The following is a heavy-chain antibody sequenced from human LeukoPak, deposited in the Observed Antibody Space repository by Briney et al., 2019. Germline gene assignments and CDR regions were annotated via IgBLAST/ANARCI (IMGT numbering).Heavy chain of an antibody. CDR1: GGSISSGGYY. CDR3: ARTITMIVVVIGHFAFDI. V-gene: IGHV4-31*03. D-gene: IGHD3-22*01. CDR2: IYYSGST. Sequence: SETLSLTCIVSGGSISSGGYYWSWIRQHPGKGLEWIGYIYYSGSTNYNPSLKSRVTISVDTSKNQFSLKLSSVTAADTAVYYCARTITMIVVVIGHFAFDIWGQGTMVTVSS. J-gene: IGHJ3*02.